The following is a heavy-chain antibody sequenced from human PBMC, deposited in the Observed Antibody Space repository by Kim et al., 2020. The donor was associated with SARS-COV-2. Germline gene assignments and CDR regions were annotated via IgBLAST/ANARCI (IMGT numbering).Heavy chain of an antibody. V-gene: IGHV3-30*04. CDR3: ARVLFPSIAAAGTSRWGTSRYYYYYGMDV. Sequence: GGSLRLSCAASGFTFSSYAMHWVRQAPGKGLEWVAVISYDGSNKYYADSVKGRFTISRDNSKNTLYLQMNSLRAEDTAVYYCARVLFPSIAAAGTSRWGTSRYYYYYGMDVWGQGTTVTVSS. J-gene: IGHJ6*02. CDR2: ISYDGSNK. D-gene: IGHD6-13*01. CDR1: GFTFSSYA.